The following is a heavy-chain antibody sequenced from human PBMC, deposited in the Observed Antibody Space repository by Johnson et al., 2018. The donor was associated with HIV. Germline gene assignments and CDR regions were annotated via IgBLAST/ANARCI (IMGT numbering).Heavy chain of an antibody. D-gene: IGHD3-16*01. CDR1: GFTVSSNY. V-gene: IGHV3-11*01. Sequence: QVQLVESGGGLIQPGGSLRLSCAASGFTVSSNYMTWIRQAPGKGLEWVSYISSGGRTIYYADSVKGRFTISRDNAKNSLYLQMNSLRAEDTAVYFCASQVRGLRLGVDAFDIWGQGTMVTVSS. CDR2: ISSGGRTI. CDR3: ASQVRGLRLGVDAFDI. J-gene: IGHJ3*02.